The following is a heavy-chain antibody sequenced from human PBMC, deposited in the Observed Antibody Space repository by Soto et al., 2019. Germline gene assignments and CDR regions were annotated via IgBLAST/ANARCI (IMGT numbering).Heavy chain of an antibody. CDR2: INWNGGST. V-gene: IGHV3-20*04. Sequence: PGGSLRLSCAASGFTFDDYGMSWVRQAPGKGLEWVSGINWNGGSTDYADSVKGRFTISRDNAKNTLYLQMNSLRAEDTAVYYCASPNYGDSNAWDDAFDIWGQGTMVTVSS. CDR1: GFTFDDYG. CDR3: ASPNYGDSNAWDDAFDI. J-gene: IGHJ3*02. D-gene: IGHD4-17*01.